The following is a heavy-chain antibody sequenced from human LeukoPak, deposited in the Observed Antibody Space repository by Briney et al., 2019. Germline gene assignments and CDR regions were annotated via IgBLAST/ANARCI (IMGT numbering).Heavy chain of an antibody. CDR1: GYSFTSYW. D-gene: IGHD3-22*01. CDR3: ARFAGYDSSGYYLGY. Sequence: GESLEISCKGSGYSFTSYWIGWVRQMPGKGLEWMGIIYPGDSDTRYSPSFQGQVTISADKSISTAYLQWSSLKASDTAMYYCARFAGYDSSGYYLGYWGQGTLVTVPS. J-gene: IGHJ4*02. CDR2: IYPGDSDT. V-gene: IGHV5-51*01.